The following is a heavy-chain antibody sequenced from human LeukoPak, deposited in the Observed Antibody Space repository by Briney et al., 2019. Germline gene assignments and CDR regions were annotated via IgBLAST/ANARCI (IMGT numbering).Heavy chain of an antibody. V-gene: IGHV4-4*02. D-gene: IGHD5-24*01. CDR2: IYYSGST. CDR3: ARRARWAQDFDY. Sequence: SETLSLTCGVSGGSISTTNWWTWVRQPPGEGLEWIGNIYYSGSTYYNPSLQSRVTISVDTSKNQFSLKLSSVTAADTAVYYCARRARWAQDFDYWGQGTLVTVSS. CDR1: GGSISTTNW. J-gene: IGHJ4*02.